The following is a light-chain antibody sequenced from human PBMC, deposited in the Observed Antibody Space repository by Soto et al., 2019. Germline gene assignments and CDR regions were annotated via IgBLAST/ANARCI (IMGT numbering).Light chain of an antibody. CDR1: GSTFGAGSD. J-gene: IGLJ2*01. CDR2: YNT. Sequence: QSVLTQPPSVSGAPGQRVTISCTVSGSTFGAGSDVHWYQQVPGTAPKLLISYNTNRPSGVPDRFSGSTAGTSASLAISGLQHKDEADYYCQCYDSSLTVLFGGGTKLTVL. CDR3: QCYDSSLTVL. V-gene: IGLV1-40*01.